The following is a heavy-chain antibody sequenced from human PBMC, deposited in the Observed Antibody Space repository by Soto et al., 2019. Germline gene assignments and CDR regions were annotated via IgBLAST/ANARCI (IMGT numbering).Heavy chain of an antibody. CDR2: ISSTTNYI. CDR1: GFTFTRYS. Sequence: GSLRLSCAASGFTFTRYSMNWVRQAPGKGLEWVSSISSTTNYIYYGDSMKGRFTISRDNAKNSLYLEMNSLRAEDTAVYYCARESEDLTSNFDYWGQGTLVIAPQ. CDR3: ARESEDLTSNFDY. V-gene: IGHV3-21*06. J-gene: IGHJ4*02.